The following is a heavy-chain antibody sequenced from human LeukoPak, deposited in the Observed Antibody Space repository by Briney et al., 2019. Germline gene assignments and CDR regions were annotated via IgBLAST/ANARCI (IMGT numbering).Heavy chain of an antibody. CDR1: GFTVSSNY. Sequence: PGGSLRLSCAASGFTVSSNYMSWVRQAPGKGLEWVSTISSSGTNTYYADSVKGRFTISRDNSKNTLYLQMHSLRAEDTAVYYCAKDGHYDSSGFTLQYWGQGTLVTVSS. CDR3: AKDGHYDSSGFTLQY. D-gene: IGHD3-22*01. CDR2: ISSSGTNT. J-gene: IGHJ1*01. V-gene: IGHV3-23*01.